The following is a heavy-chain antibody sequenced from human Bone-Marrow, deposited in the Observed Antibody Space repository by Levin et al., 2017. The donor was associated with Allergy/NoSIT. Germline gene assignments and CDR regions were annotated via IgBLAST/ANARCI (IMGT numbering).Heavy chain of an antibody. V-gene: IGHV4-30-4*01. CDR3: STIQDRDAFDL. D-gene: IGHD3-3*01. Sequence: SQTLSLTCAVSGGSIRSGHYYWTWIRQPPGQGLEWIGYIYSSETTYYNPSLKSRLTISLDTSKNQFSLNLYSVTAADTAVYYCSTIQDRDAFDLWGQGTMVTVSS. CDR1: GGSIRSGHYY. CDR2: IYSSETT. J-gene: IGHJ3*01.